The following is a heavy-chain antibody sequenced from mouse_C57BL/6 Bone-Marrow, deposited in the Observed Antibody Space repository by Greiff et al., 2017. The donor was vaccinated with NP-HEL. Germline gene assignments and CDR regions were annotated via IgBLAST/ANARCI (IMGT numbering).Heavy chain of an antibody. CDR3: AREGPRYFDV. J-gene: IGHJ1*03. CDR2: ISYDGSN. D-gene: IGHD3-3*01. V-gene: IGHV3-6*01. CDR1: GYSITSGYY. Sequence: EVQLVESGPGLVKPSQSLSLTCSVTGYSITSGYYWNWIRQFPGNKLEWMGYISYDGSNNYNPSLKNRISITRDTSKNQFFLKLNSVTTEDTATYYCAREGPRYFDVWGTGTTVTVSS.